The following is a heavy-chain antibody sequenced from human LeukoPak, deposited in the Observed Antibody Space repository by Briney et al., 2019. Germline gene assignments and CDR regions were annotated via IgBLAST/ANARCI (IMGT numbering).Heavy chain of an antibody. J-gene: IGHJ3*02. CDR1: GYTFTGYY. CDR3: AREYCSSTSCYSAFDI. Sequence: ASVKVSCKASGYTFTGYYMHWVRQAPGQGLEWMGCINPNSGGTNYAQKFQGRVTMTRDTSISTAYMELSRLRSDDTAVYYCAREYCSSTSCYSAFDIWGQGTMVTVSS. CDR2: INPNSGGT. V-gene: IGHV1-2*02. D-gene: IGHD2-2*01.